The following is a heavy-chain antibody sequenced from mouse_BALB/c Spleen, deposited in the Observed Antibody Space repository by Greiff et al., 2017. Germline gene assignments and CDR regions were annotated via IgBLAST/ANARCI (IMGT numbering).Heavy chain of an antibody. CDR1: GYTFTDYE. CDR2: IDPETGGT. V-gene: IGHV1-15*01. Sequence: QVQLQQSGAELVRPGASVTLSCKASGYTFTDYEMHWVKQTPVHGLEWIGAIDPETGGTAYNQKFKGKATLTADKSSSTAYMELRSLTSEDSAVYYCTRAYYRYDWYFDVWGAGTTVTVSS. J-gene: IGHJ1*01. CDR3: TRAYYRYDWYFDV. D-gene: IGHD2-14*01.